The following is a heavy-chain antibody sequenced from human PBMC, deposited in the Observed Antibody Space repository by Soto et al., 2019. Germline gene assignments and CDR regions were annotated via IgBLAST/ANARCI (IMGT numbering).Heavy chain of an antibody. CDR3: ARVANWGSGIDY. D-gene: IGHD7-27*01. CDR2: INSDGSST. Sequence: GGSLRLSCAASGFTFSSYWMHWVRQAPGKGLVWVSRINSDGSSTSYADSVKGRFTISRDNAKNTLYLQMNSLRAEDAAVYYCARVANWGSGIDYWGQGTLVTVSS. J-gene: IGHJ4*02. CDR1: GFTFSSYW. V-gene: IGHV3-74*01.